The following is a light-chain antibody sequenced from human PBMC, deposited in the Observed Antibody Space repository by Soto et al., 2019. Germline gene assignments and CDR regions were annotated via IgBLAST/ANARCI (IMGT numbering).Light chain of an antibody. Sequence: DIQMTQSPSSLSASVGDRVSITCRASQGINNPLAWFQQKPGKAPKSLIYAASRLQSGVPSKFSGSASGTDFTLTISSLQPEDVATYDCQQYDNYPHTFGQGTKLEIK. CDR2: AAS. V-gene: IGKV1-16*02. J-gene: IGKJ2*01. CDR3: QQYDNYPHT. CDR1: QGINNP.